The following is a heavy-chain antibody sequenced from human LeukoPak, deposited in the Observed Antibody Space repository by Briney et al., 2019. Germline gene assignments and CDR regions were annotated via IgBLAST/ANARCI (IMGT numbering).Heavy chain of an antibody. J-gene: IGHJ4*02. CDR2: ISGSGGST. V-gene: IGHV3-23*01. Sequence: GGSLRLSCAASGFTFSSYAMSWVRQAPGKGLEWVSAISGSGGSTYYADSVKGRFTISRDNSKNTLYLQMNSLRAEDTAVYYCAKDRGVRWGATEYYFDYWGQGTLVTVSS. CDR1: GFTFSSYA. D-gene: IGHD3-10*01. CDR3: AKDRGVRWGATEYYFDY.